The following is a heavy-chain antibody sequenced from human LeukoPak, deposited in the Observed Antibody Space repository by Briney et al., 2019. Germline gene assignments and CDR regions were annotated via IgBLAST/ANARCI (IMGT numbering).Heavy chain of an antibody. CDR3: ARDWVVPAAMDYYYYYGMDV. J-gene: IGHJ6*04. Sequence: SETLSLTCTVSGGSVSSGSYYWSWIRQPPGKGLEWIGYIYYSGSTNYNPSLKSRATISVDTSKNQFSLKLSSVTAADTAVYYCARDWVVPAAMDYYYYYGMDVWGKGTTVTVSS. V-gene: IGHV4-61*01. CDR1: GGSVSSGSYY. CDR2: IYYSGST. D-gene: IGHD2-2*01.